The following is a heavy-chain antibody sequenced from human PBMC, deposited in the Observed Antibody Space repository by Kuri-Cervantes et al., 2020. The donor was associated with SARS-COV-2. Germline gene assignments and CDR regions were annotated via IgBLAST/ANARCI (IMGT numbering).Heavy chain of an antibody. Sequence: SETLSLTCTVSNASISSYYWSWIRQPPWKGLEWIGYISHSRGTNYNPSLKSRVTTSRDTSKNQFSLKLTSVSAADTAVYYCTRALSYTGYSGSSNWFDPWGQGTLVTVSS. CDR2: ISHSRGT. V-gene: IGHV4-59*01. J-gene: IGHJ5*02. CDR3: TRALSYTGYSGSSNWFDP. CDR1: NASISSYY. D-gene: IGHD1-26*01.